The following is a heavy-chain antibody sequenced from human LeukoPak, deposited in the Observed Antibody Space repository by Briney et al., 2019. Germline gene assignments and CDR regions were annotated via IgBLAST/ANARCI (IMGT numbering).Heavy chain of an antibody. CDR3: AREKLGGVADP. D-gene: IGHD3-16*01. CDR2: ISSSSSYI. CDR1: GFTFSSYW. V-gene: IGHV3-21*01. J-gene: IGHJ5*02. Sequence: GGSLRLSCAASGFTFSSYWMSWVRQAPGKGLEWVSSISSSSSYIYYADSVKGRFTISRDSANNSLYLQMNSLRAEDTAVYYCAREKLGGVADPWGQGTLVTVSS.